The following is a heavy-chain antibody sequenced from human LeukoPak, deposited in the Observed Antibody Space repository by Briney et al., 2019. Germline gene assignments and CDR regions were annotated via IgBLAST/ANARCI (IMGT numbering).Heavy chain of an antibody. D-gene: IGHD5-12*01. CDR1: KFTFSDYS. Sequence: PGGSLRLSCAASKFTFSDYSMSWVRQAPGKGLEWIGYIYDSGSTNYNPSLKSRVTISVDTSKNQFSLKLSSVTAADTAVYYCARGGSGYDSFYYYGMDVWGQGTSVTVSS. J-gene: IGHJ6*02. CDR3: ARGGSGYDSFYYYGMDV. CDR2: IYDSGST. V-gene: IGHV4-59*01.